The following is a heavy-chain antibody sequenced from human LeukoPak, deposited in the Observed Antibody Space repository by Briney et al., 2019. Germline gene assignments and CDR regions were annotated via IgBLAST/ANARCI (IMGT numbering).Heavy chain of an antibody. CDR3: AKYGGHPLPHYYLDY. CDR1: GFTFSSYA. Sequence: PGGSLRLSCAASGFTFSSYAMSWVRQAAGKGLEWVSLIIEDGHTTSYADSVKGRFTISRDNSKTTLFLQMNSLRAEDTAVYYCAKYGGHPLPHYYLDYWGQGTQVTVSA. V-gene: IGHV3-23*01. CDR2: IIEDGHTT. D-gene: IGHD3-16*01. J-gene: IGHJ4*02.